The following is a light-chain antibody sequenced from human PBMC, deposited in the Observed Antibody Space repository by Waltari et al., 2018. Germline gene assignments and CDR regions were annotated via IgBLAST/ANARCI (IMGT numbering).Light chain of an antibody. J-gene: IGLJ3*02. CDR1: SRDVGGYNY. CDR3: CSYAGSYTWV. Sequence: QSALTQPRSVSGSPGQSVTISCTGTSRDVGGYNYVSWYQQHPGKAPKLMIYDVSKLPSGVPDRFSGAKSGNSAALTISGLQAEDEADYYCCSYAGSYTWVFGGGTKLTVL. V-gene: IGLV2-11*01. CDR2: DVS.